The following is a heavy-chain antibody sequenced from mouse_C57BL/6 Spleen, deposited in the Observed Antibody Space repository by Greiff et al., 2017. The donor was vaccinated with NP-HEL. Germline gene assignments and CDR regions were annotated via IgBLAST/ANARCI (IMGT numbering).Heavy chain of an antibody. Sequence: QVQLQQPGAELVRPGTSVKLSCKASGYTFTSYWMHWVKQRPGQGLEWIGVIDPSDSYTNYNQKFKGKATLTVDTSSSTAYMQLSSLTSEDSAVYYCAVTTVVATGFDYWGQGTTLTVSS. D-gene: IGHD1-1*01. V-gene: IGHV1-59*01. CDR3: AVTTVVATGFDY. CDR1: GYTFTSYW. CDR2: IDPSDSYT. J-gene: IGHJ2*01.